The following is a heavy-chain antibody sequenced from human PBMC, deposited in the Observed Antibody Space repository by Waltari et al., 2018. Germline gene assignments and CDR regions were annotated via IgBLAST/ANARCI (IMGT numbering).Heavy chain of an antibody. V-gene: IGHV4-34*01. D-gene: IGHD3-22*01. J-gene: IGHJ4*02. CDR2: INHSGST. CDR3: ASLRPYYYDSSGYYYYFDY. CDR1: GGSFSGYY. Sequence: QVQLQQWGAGLLKPSETLSLTCAVYGGSFSGYYWSWIRPPPGKGLEWIGEINHSGSTNYNPSLKSRVTISVDTSKNQFSLKLSSVTAADTAVYYCASLRPYYYDSSGYYYYFDYWGQGTLVTVSS.